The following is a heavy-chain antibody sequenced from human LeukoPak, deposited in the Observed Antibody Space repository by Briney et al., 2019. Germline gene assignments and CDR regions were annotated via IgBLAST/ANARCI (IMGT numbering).Heavy chain of an antibody. D-gene: IGHD2-15*01. CDR2: ISPYNGNT. CDR3: ARSGTAYFNGGSSYGSKFDP. J-gene: IGHJ5*02. Sequence: VASVKVSCKASGYMFTRSGITCVPQAPGHGLEWIGWISPYNGNTNYAQNLQGRVTMTTDTSTSTAYMELRSLQSGDTAVYYCARSGTAYFNGGSSYGSKFDPCGQGTLVTVSS. V-gene: IGHV1-18*01. CDR1: GYMFTRSG.